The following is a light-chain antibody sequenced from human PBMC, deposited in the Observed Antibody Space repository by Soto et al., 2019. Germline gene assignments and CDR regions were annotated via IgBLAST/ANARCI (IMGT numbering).Light chain of an antibody. CDR3: QRYNSAHPLT. Sequence: DIQMTQSPSSLSASVGDRVTITCRASQGISNYLAWYQQKPGKVPKLLIYSASTLQSGVPSRFSGSGSGTDFTLTISSLQPEDVATYSCQRYNSAHPLTFGGGTKVEIK. V-gene: IGKV1-27*01. CDR1: QGISNY. CDR2: SAS. J-gene: IGKJ4*01.